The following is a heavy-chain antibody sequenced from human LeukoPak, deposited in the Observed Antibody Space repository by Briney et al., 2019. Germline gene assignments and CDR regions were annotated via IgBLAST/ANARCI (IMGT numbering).Heavy chain of an antibody. J-gene: IGHJ5*02. CDR2: IYTGGST. D-gene: IGHD1-26*01. CDR3: ARVFYSGHSRWFDP. CDR1: GFTVSSDY. Sequence: GGSLRLSCAASGFTVSSDYMSWVRQAPGKGLQWVSVIYTGGSTYYADSVRGRFTISRDNSKNTLYLQMNSLRAEDTAVYYCARVFYSGHSRWFDPWGQGTLVTVSS. V-gene: IGHV3-66*01.